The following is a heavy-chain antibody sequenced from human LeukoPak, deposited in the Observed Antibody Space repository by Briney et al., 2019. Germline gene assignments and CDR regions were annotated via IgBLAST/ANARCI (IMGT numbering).Heavy chain of an antibody. CDR2: IYHSGST. D-gene: IGHD4-17*01. CDR3: ASGDYYYYMDV. V-gene: IGHV4-59*12. Sequence: SETLSLTCTVSGGSISSYYWSWIRQPPGKGLEWIGYIYHSGSTYYNPSPKSRVTISVDRSKNQFSLKLSSVTAADTAVYYCASGDYYYYMDVWGKGTTVTVSS. CDR1: GGSISSYY. J-gene: IGHJ6*03.